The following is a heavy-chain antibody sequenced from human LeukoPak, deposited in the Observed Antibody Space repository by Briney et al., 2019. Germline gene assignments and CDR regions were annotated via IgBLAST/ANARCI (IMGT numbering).Heavy chain of an antibody. J-gene: IGHJ3*02. Sequence: ASVKVSCKVSGYTLTELSMHWVRQAPGKGLEWMGGFDPEDGETIYAQKSQGRVTMTEDTSTDTAYMELSSLRSEDTAVYYCATVPGKVRVVAFDIWGQGTMVTVSS. CDR2: FDPEDGET. D-gene: IGHD2-15*01. CDR1: GYTLTELS. CDR3: ATVPGKVRVVAFDI. V-gene: IGHV1-24*01.